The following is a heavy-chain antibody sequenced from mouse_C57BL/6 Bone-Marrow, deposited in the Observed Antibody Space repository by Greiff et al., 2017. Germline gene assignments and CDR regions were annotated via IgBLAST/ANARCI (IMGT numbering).Heavy chain of an antibody. Sequence: EVKLVESGGGLVKPGGSLKLSCAASGFTFSSYAMSWVRQPPDKRLEWVATISDGGSYSYYPDNVKGRFTISRDNAKNNLYLQMNHLKSEDTAMYYCAREGNYVFYYAEDYWGKGTSVTVSS. CDR3: AREGNYVFYYAEDY. J-gene: IGHJ4*01. CDR2: ISDGGSYS. V-gene: IGHV5-4*01. CDR1: GFTFSSYA. D-gene: IGHD2-1*01.